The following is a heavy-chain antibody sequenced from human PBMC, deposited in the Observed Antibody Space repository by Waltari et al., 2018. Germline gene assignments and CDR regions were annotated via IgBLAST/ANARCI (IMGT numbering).Heavy chain of an antibody. CDR2: ISTYNGNT. V-gene: IGHV1-18*01. Sequence: QVQLVQSGAEVKKPGASVKVSCKTSGYNLDSYVISWVRQAPGQGPEWMAWISTYNGNTDYAQKFKGRLSVNTQTSTNTAYMELRSLTSDDTAVYYCVRDRTYDSSGFLGEHWGQGTLVSVSS. CDR3: VRDRTYDSSGFLGEH. D-gene: IGHD3-22*01. J-gene: IGHJ4*02. CDR1: GYNLDSYV.